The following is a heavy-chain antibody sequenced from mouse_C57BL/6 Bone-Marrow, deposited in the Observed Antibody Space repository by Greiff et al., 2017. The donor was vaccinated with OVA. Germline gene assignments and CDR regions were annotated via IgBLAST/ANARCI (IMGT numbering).Heavy chain of an antibody. CDR3: ARSVTVVGSDY. CDR2: IYPRSGNT. J-gene: IGHJ2*01. CDR1: GYTFTSYG. Sequence: VKLMESGAELARPGASVKLSCKASGYTFTSYGISWVKQSTGQGLEWIGEIYPRSGNTYYNEKFKGKATLTADKSSSTAYMELRSLTSEDSAVYFCARSVTVVGSDYWGQGTTLTVSS. V-gene: IGHV1-81*01. D-gene: IGHD1-1*01.